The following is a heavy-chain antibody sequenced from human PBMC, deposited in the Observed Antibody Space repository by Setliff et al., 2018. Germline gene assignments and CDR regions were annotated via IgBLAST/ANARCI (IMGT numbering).Heavy chain of an antibody. CDR1: GFTFSSYA. D-gene: IGHD1-26*01. CDR2: MSASGTST. CDR3: TREHTPWVGASHHDC. V-gene: IGHV3-23*01. Sequence: LRLSCATSGFTFSSYAMSWVRQAPGKGLEWVSAMSASGTSTYHADSVKGRFTISRDNAKKMLYLQMDSLRTEDTAVYYCTREHTPWVGASHHDCWGQGTQVTVSS. J-gene: IGHJ4*02.